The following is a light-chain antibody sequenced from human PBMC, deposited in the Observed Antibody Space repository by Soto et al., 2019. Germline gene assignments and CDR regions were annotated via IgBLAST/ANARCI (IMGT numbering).Light chain of an antibody. CDR2: KAS. V-gene: IGKV1-5*03. Sequence: DIQMTQSPSTLSASVGDRVTITCRASQSISSWLAWYQKKPGKAPKLLIYKASGLESGVPSRFSGSGSGTEFTLTISSLQPDDFATYYCQQYNSYPWTFGQGTKVEIK. CDR3: QQYNSYPWT. J-gene: IGKJ1*01. CDR1: QSISSW.